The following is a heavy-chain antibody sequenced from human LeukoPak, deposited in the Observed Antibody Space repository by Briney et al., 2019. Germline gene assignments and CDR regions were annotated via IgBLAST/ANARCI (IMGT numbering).Heavy chain of an antibody. CDR1: GFSYNSYW. J-gene: IGHJ3*02. Sequence: GESLKISCKGSGFSYNSYWIGWVRQLPGKGLEWMGIIYLADSDTRYSPSFQGQVSMSADKSINTAYLQWSSLRASDTAMYYCARPKTETGFDAFDIWGQGTMVSVSS. D-gene: IGHD2-15*01. V-gene: IGHV5-51*01. CDR3: ARPKTETGFDAFDI. CDR2: IYLADSDT.